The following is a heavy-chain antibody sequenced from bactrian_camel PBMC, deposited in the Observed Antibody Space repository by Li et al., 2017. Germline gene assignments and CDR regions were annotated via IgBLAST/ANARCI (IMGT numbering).Heavy chain of an antibody. CDR3: PLRWNVAIPTLVT. V-gene: IGHV3S53*01. J-gene: IGHJ6*01. CDR2: IAGSGPT. Sequence: HVQLVESGGESVQAGGSLRLSCVASGATQDIGCMGWFRQVPGLEREGVAVIAGSGPTGYADSVKGRFTISKDNAKNTVYLQMNSLKSEDTPCITVPLRWNVAIPTLVTGARGPRSPSP. D-gene: IGHD3*01. CDR1: GATQDIGC.